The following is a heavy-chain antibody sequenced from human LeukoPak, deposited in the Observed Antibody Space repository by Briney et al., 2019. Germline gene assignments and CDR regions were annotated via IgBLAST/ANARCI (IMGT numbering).Heavy chain of an antibody. CDR3: AKAYRTQQLSTDYDAFDI. CDR2: ISGSGGST. CDR1: GFTFSSYA. J-gene: IGHJ3*02. Sequence: GGSLRLSCAASGFTFSSYAMSWVRQAPGKGLEWVSAISGSGGSTYYADSVKGRFTISRDNSKNTLYLQMNSLRAEDTAVYYCAKAYRTQQLSTDYDAFDIWGQGTMVTVSS. D-gene: IGHD6-13*01. V-gene: IGHV3-23*01.